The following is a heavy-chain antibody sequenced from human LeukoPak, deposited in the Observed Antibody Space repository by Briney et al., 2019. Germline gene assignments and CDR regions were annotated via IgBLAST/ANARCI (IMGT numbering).Heavy chain of an antibody. V-gene: IGHV3-23*01. CDR1: GFTFSSYA. J-gene: IGHJ4*02. CDR2: ISGSGGST. D-gene: IGHD6-19*01. Sequence: GGSLRLSCAASGFTFSSYAMSWVRQAPGKGLEWVSAISGSGGSTYYADSVKGRFTISRDNSKNTLYLQMNSLRAEGTAVYYCAKDSVFDSSGWYAAFDYWGQGTLVTVSS. CDR3: AKDSVFDSSGWYAAFDY.